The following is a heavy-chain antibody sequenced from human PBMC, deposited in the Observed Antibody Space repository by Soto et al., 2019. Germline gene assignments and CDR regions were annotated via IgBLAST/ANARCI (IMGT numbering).Heavy chain of an antibody. V-gene: IGHV4-31*03. J-gene: IGHJ4*02. D-gene: IGHD3-9*01. Sequence: PSETLSLTCTVSGGSISSGGYYWSWIRQHPGKGPEWIGYIYYSGRTYYNPSLKSRVTMSVDTSKNQFSLKLSSMTAADTAVYYCARKGPEDWPLDYWGQGTLVTVSS. CDR3: ARKGPEDWPLDY. CDR2: IYYSGRT. CDR1: GGSISSGGYY.